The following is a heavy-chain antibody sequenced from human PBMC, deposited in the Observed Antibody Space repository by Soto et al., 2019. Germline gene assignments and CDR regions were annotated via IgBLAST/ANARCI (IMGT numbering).Heavy chain of an antibody. J-gene: IGHJ5*02. CDR1: GGTISNYV. D-gene: IGHD3-10*01. V-gene: IGHV1-69*13. CDR2: IIPIFGTA. Sequence: GASVKVSCKAAGGTISNYVINWVRQAPGQGPEWMGGIIPIFGTANYAQKFQGRVTITADEATSTAHMELSSLRFEDTAVYYCAPEGFGGGWFGHWGQGALVTVSS. CDR3: APEGFGGGWFGH.